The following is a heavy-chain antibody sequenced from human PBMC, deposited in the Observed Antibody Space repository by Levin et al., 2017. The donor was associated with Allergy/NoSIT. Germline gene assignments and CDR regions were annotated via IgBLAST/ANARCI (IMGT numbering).Heavy chain of an antibody. CDR3: ASMVRGRDGMDV. CDR1: GFTFSDHY. V-gene: IGHV3-72*01. D-gene: IGHD3-10*01. Sequence: GESLKISCAASGFTFSDHYMDWVRQAPGKGLEWVGRTRNKANSYTTEYAASVKGRFTISRDDSKNSLYLQMNSLKTEDTAVYYCASMVRGRDGMDVWGQGTTVTVSS. J-gene: IGHJ6*02. CDR2: TRNKANSYTT.